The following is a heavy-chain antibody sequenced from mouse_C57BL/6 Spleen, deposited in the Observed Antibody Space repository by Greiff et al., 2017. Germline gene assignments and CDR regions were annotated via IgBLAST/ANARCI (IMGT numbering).Heavy chain of an antibody. V-gene: IGHV8-12*01. D-gene: IGHD2-3*01. CDR1: GFSLSTSGMG. Sequence: QVTLKECGPGILQSSQTLSLTCSFSGFSLSTSGMGVSWIRQPSGKGLEWLAHIYWDDDKRYNPSLKSRLTISKDTSRNQVFLKITRVDTADTATYYCARADGYYAWFAYWGQGTLVTVSA. CDR2: IYWDDDK. J-gene: IGHJ3*01. CDR3: ARADGYYAWFAY.